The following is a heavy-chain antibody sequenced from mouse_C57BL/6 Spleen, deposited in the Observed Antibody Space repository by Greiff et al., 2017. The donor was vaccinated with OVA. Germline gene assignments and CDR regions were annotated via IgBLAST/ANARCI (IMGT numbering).Heavy chain of an antibody. CDR1: GYTFTSYW. CDR2: IYPGSGST. V-gene: IGHV1-55*01. Sequence: QVQLQQPGAELVKPGASVKMSCKASGYTFTSYWITWVKQRPGQGLEWIGDIYPGSGSTNYNEKFKSKATLPVDTSSSPAYMQLSSLTSEDSAVYYCARGRRGYWGQGTTLTVSS. CDR3: ARGRRGY. J-gene: IGHJ2*01. D-gene: IGHD1-1*01.